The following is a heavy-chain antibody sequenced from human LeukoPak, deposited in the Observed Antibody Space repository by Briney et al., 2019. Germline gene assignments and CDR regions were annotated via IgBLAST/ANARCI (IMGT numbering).Heavy chain of an antibody. CDR1: GYTFTGYY. V-gene: IGHV1-2*02. D-gene: IGHD1-26*01. CDR3: ARAASYYSGSIDY. J-gene: IGHJ4*02. CDR2: INPNSGGT. Sequence: ASVTVSCKASGYTFTGYYMHWVRQAPGQGLEWMGWINPNSGGTNYAQKLQGRVTMTTDTSTSTAYMELRSLRSDDTAVYYCARAASYYSGSIDYWGQGTLVTVSS.